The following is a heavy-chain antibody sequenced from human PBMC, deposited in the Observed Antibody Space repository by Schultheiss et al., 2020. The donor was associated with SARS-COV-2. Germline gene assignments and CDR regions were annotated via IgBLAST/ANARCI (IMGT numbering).Heavy chain of an antibody. V-gene: IGHV4-61*01. CDR2: IYYSGST. CDR3: ARYYDFWSGYRYGMDV. Sequence: SETLSLTCTVSGGSVSSGSYYWGWIRQPPGKGLEWIGYIYYSGSTYYNPSLKSRVTISVDTSKNQFSLKLSSVTAADTAVYYCARYYDFWSGYRYGMDVWGQGTTVTVSS. J-gene: IGHJ6*02. D-gene: IGHD3-3*01. CDR1: GGSVSSGSYY.